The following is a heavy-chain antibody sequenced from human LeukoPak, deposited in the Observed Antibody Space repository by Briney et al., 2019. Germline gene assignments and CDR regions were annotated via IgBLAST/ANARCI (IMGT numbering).Heavy chain of an antibody. CDR1: GYTFTSYD. Sequence: ASVKVSCKASGYTFTSYDINWVRQATGQGLEWMGWMNPNSGNTGYAQTFQGRVTMTRNTSISTAYMELSSLRSEDTAVYYCARVPGVAVAGTSYCDYWGQGTLVTVSS. V-gene: IGHV1-8*01. CDR3: ARVPGVAVAGTSYCDY. D-gene: IGHD6-19*01. CDR2: MNPNSGNT. J-gene: IGHJ4*02.